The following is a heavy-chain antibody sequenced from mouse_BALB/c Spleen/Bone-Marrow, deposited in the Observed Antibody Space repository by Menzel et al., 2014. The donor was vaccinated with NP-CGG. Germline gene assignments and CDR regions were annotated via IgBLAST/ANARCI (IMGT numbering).Heavy chain of an antibody. D-gene: IGHD2-2*01. V-gene: IGHV1-80*01. CDR3: AKVTTGFAY. J-gene: IGHJ3*01. CDR1: GYAFSTYW. Sequence: VMLVESGAELVRPGSSVKISCKASGYAFSTYWMTWVKQRPGQGLEWIGQIYPGDGDTKYNGKFKGKATLTADKSSSTAYMQLSSLTSKDSAVYFCAKVTTGFAYWGQGTLVTVSA. CDR2: IYPGDGDT.